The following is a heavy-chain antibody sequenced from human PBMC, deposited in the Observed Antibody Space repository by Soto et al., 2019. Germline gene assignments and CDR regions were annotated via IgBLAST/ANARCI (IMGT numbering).Heavy chain of an antibody. CDR3: ARDIAYSNYYGPSAY. CDR1: GFTFSSYW. V-gene: IGHV3-74*01. D-gene: IGHD3-10*01. J-gene: IGHJ4*02. CDR2: INSDGSST. Sequence: GGSLRLSCAASGFTFSSYWMHWVRQAPGKGLVWVSRINSDGSSTSYADSVKGRFTISRDNAKNTLYLQMNSLRAEDTAVYYCARDIAYSNYYGPSAYWGQGTLVTVSS.